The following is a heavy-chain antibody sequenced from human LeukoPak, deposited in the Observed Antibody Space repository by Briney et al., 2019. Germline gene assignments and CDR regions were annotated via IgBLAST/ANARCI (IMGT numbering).Heavy chain of an antibody. J-gene: IGHJ6*03. D-gene: IGHD3-16*01. V-gene: IGHV4-39*01. CDR2: IYYSGST. CDR1: GGSISSSSYY. Sequence: SETLSLTCTVSGGSISSSSYYWGWIRQPPGKGLEWIGSIYYSGSTYYNPSLKSRVTISVDTSKNQFSLKLSSVTAADTAVYYCARVGATYPHYYMDVWGKGTTVTVAS. CDR3: ARVGATYPHYYMDV.